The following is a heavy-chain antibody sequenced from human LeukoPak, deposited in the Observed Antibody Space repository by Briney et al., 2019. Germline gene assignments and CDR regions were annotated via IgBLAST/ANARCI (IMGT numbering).Heavy chain of an antibody. V-gene: IGHV4-39*01. CDR2: IYYSGST. D-gene: IGHD3-10*01. J-gene: IGHJ5*02. Sequence: PSETLSLTCTVSGGSISRSTYYWGWIRQPPGKRLEWIGSIYYSGSTYYNPSLKSRVTISVDTSKKEVSLKLSSVTAADTAVYYCARSYYFGSGSYWFDPWGQGTLVTVSS. CDR1: GGSISRSTYY. CDR3: ARSYYFGSGSYWFDP.